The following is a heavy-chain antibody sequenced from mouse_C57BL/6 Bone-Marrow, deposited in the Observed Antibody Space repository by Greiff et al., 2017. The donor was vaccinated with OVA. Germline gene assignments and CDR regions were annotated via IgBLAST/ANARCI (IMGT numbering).Heavy chain of an antibody. CDR1: GYTFTSYW. Sequence: QVQLQQPGAELVKPGASVKLSCKASGYTFTSYWMHWVKQRPGQGLEWIGMIHPNSGSTKYNEKFKSKATLTVDKSSSTAYMQLSSLTSEDSAVYYCARGGLRPDYWGQGTTLTVSS. CDR2: IHPNSGST. V-gene: IGHV1-64*01. CDR3: ARGGLRPDY. J-gene: IGHJ2*01. D-gene: IGHD2-4*01.